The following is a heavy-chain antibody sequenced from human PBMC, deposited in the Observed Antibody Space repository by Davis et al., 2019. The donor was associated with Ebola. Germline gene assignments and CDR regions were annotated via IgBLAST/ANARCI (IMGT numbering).Heavy chain of an antibody. Sequence: SETLSLTCTVSGGSITSSSYYWGWIRQPPGKGLEWIGEINHSGSTNYNPSLKSRVTISVDTSKNQFSLKLSSVTAADTAVYYCAGVRYYYYGMDVWGQGTTVTVSS. CDR1: GGSITSSSYY. J-gene: IGHJ6*02. V-gene: IGHV4-39*07. D-gene: IGHD6-6*01. CDR3: AGVRYYYYGMDV. CDR2: INHSGST.